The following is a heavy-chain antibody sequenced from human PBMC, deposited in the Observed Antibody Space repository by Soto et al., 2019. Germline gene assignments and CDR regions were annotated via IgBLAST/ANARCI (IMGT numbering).Heavy chain of an antibody. CDR2: ISYDGSNK. CDR1: GFTFSSYG. J-gene: IGHJ4*02. D-gene: IGHD1-1*01. Sequence: QVQLVESGGGVVQPWRSLRLSCAASGFTFSSYGMHWVRQAPGKGLEWVAVISYDGSNKYYADSVKGRFTISRDNSKNTLYLQMNSLRAEDTAVYYCATLEVQLERPNFDYWGQGTLVTVSS. V-gene: IGHV3-30*03. CDR3: ATLEVQLERPNFDY.